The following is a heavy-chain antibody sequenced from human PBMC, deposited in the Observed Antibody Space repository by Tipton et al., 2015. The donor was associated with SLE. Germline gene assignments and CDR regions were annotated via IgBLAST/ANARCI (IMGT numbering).Heavy chain of an antibody. J-gene: IGHJ4*02. CDR1: DGSIRSTNYY. CDR2: ITHSGIT. CDR3: ARGISRSYQHFFDY. V-gene: IGHV4-39*07. Sequence: TLSLTCTVSDGSIRSTNYYWGWIRQPPGKGLEWIGQITHSGITNYYPSLKSRVTISVDTSKNQFSLKLGSVTAADTAVYYCARGISRSYQHFFDYWGRGTLVTVSS. D-gene: IGHD3-10*01.